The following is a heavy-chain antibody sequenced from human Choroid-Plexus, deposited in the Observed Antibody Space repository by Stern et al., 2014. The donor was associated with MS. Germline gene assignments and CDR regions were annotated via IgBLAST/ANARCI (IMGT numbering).Heavy chain of an antibody. D-gene: IGHD2/OR15-2a*01. CDR3: AKDRQYLTYFFDN. J-gene: IGHJ4*02. CDR2: VSYDGSNK. V-gene: IGHV3-30*18. CDR1: GFTFXSCA. Sequence: VQLVESGGGVVQPGRPLRLSCVASGFTFXSCAMHWVXXXXGXXXXXVAGVSYDGSNKYYADSVKGRFTISRDNSQNTLYMQMSSLRPEDTAVYYCAKDRQYLTYFFDNWGQGSLVTVSS.